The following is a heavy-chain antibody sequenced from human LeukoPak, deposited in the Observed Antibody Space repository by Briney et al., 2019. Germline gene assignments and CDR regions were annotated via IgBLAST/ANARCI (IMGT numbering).Heavy chain of an antibody. CDR2: ISSNGGST. Sequence: PGGSLRLSCSASGFTLSTSAIHWVRQAPGEGLEYVSAISSNGGSTYYAGSVKGRFTISRDNSKNTLSLQMSSLRPEDTAVYYCVKLPYSDTSAYYVDYWGQGTLVTVSS. J-gene: IGHJ4*02. CDR3: VKLPYSDTSAYYVDY. V-gene: IGHV3-64D*06. D-gene: IGHD3-22*01. CDR1: GFTLSTSA.